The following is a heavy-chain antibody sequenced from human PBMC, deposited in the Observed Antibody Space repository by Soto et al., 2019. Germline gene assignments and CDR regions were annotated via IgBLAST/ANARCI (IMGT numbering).Heavy chain of an antibody. CDR1: GFTFNTYN. CDR3: ARLVSAAANDY. CDR2: ISDSSNTI. Sequence: PGGSLRLSCAASGFTFNTYNMNWVRQAPGKGLEWVSYISDSSNTIHYADSVKGRFTISRDNAKNSLYLQMNSLRAEDTAVYYCARLVSAAANDYWGQGALVTVSS. V-gene: IGHV3-48*01. J-gene: IGHJ4*02. D-gene: IGHD1-26*01.